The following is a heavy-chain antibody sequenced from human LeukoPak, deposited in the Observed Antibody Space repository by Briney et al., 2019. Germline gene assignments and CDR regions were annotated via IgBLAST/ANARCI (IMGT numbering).Heavy chain of an antibody. V-gene: IGHV1-18*01. CDR1: GYTFTSYG. Sequence: GASVKVSCKASGYTFTSYGFTWERQAPGQGLEWMGWINSYNGNTQYAPKFKGRVTTTIDTSTSTAYMELRSLGSDDTAVYYCARRGNWNDFDYWGQGTLVIVSS. D-gene: IGHD1-20*01. CDR3: ARRGNWNDFDY. J-gene: IGHJ4*02. CDR2: INSYNGNT.